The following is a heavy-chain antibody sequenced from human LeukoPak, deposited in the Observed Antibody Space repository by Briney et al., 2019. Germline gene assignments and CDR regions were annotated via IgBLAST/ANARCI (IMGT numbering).Heavy chain of an antibody. CDR2: INPKSGGT. Sequence: ASVTVSCTSSGYIFTGYYLHWVRQAPGQGLEWMGWINPKSGGTKYAKKFQGRVTMTSDTSISTAYMEMSSLRSDDTAVYYCARERGGVLGATNYWGQGTLVTVSS. CDR3: ARERGGVLGATNY. D-gene: IGHD1-26*01. CDR1: GYIFTGYY. J-gene: IGHJ4*02. V-gene: IGHV1-2*02.